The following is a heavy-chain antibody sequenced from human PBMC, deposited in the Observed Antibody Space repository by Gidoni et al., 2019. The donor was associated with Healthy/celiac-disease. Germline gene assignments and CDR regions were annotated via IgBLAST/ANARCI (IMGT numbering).Heavy chain of an antibody. CDR2: IKQDGSEK. CDR1: GFTFSSYW. V-gene: IGHV3-7*03. Sequence: EVQLVESGGGLVQPGGSRRLSGAASGFTFSSYWMSWVRQAPGKGLEWVANIKQDGSEKYYVDSVKGRFTISRDNAKNSLYLQMNSLRAEDTAVYYCAGSSWYDRFDYWGQGTLVTVSS. D-gene: IGHD6-13*01. CDR3: AGSSWYDRFDY. J-gene: IGHJ4*02.